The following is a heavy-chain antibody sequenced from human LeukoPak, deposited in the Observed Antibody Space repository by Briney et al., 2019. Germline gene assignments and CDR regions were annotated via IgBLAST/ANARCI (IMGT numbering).Heavy chain of an antibody. CDR1: GYTLTSYG. CDR2: ISAYNGNT. CDR3: ARDGTFTVAVVLDY. J-gene: IGHJ4*02. Sequence: ASVKVSCKASGYTLTSYGISWVRQAPGQGLEWMGWISAYNGNTNYAQKLQGRVTMTTDTSTSTAYMELRSLRSDDTAVYYCARDGTFTVAVVLDYWGQGTLVTVPS. V-gene: IGHV1-18*01. D-gene: IGHD6-19*01.